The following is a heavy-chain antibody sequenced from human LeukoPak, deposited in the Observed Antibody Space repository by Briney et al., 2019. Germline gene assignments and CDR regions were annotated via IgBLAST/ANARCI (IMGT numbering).Heavy chain of an antibody. CDR2: INPNSGGT. D-gene: IGHD4-17*01. CDR3: ARVAGDAGLGAFDI. J-gene: IGHJ3*02. Sequence: ASVKVSCKASGYTFTGYYMHWVRQAPGQGLEWMGWINPNSGGTNYAQKFQGRVTMTRDTSISTAYMELSRLRSDDTAVYYCARVAGDAGLGAFDIWGQGTMVTVSS. CDR1: GYTFTGYY. V-gene: IGHV1-2*02.